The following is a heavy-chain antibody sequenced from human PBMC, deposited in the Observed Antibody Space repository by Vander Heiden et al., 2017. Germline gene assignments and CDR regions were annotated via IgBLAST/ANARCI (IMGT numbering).Heavy chain of an antibody. CDR1: GFTFISYA. Sequence: EVQLLESGGGLVQPGGSLRLSCAASGFTFISYAMSWVRQAPGKGLEWVSAISGSGGSTYYADSVKGRFTISRDNSKNTLYLQMNSLRAEDTAVYYCAKNLPSVEMATIPFDYWGQGTLVTVSS. V-gene: IGHV3-23*01. CDR2: ISGSGGST. D-gene: IGHD5-12*01. CDR3: AKNLPSVEMATIPFDY. J-gene: IGHJ4*02.